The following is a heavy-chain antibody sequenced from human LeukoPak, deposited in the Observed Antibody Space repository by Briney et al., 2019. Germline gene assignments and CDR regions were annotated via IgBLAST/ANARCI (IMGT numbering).Heavy chain of an antibody. Sequence: GGSLRLSCAASGFTVSSNYMSWVRQAPGKGLEWVSVIYSGGSTYYADSVKGRFTISRDNSKNTLYLQMNSLRAEDTAVYYCARDYYDSSGTNWFDPWGQGTPVTVSS. J-gene: IGHJ5*02. CDR1: GFTVSSNY. CDR2: IYSGGST. D-gene: IGHD3-22*01. V-gene: IGHV3-53*01. CDR3: ARDYYDSSGTNWFDP.